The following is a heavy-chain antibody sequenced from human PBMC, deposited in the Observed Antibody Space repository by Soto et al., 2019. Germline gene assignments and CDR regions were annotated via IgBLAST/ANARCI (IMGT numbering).Heavy chain of an antibody. CDR1: GCTFTNFG. D-gene: IGHD4-17*01. Sequence: XSVKVSCKASGCTFTNFGISWVRQAPGQGLEWMXWIGDXNGNTNYAQKXXGRVTMTXXTSKSTAYMEVRSMRFDDTAVYYCARGGTTIDYWGQGTLVTVSS. CDR2: IGDXNGNT. J-gene: IGHJ4*02. V-gene: IGHV1-18*01. CDR3: ARGGTTIDY.